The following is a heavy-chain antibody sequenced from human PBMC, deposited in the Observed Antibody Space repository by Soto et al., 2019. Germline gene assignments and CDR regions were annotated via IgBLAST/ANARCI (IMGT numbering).Heavy chain of an antibody. D-gene: IGHD1-1*01. V-gene: IGHV3-9*01. CDR2: ISWNSGSI. CDR1: GFTFDDYA. CDR3: AKDHQVLGFDP. Sequence: EVQLVESGGGLVQPGRSLRLSCAASGFTFDDYAMHWVRQAPGKGLEWVSGISWNSGSIGDAASVKGRFTISRDNAKNSLYLQMNSLRAEDTALYYCAKDHQVLGFDPWGQGTLVTVSS. J-gene: IGHJ5*02.